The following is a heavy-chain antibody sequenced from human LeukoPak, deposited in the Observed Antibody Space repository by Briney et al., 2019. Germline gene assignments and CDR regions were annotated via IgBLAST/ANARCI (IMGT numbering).Heavy chain of an antibody. CDR2: TTGSGGST. J-gene: IGHJ4*02. D-gene: IGHD2-15*01. Sequence: GGSLRLSCVASEFTFSDDAMSWVRQAPGKGLEWVSATTGSGGSTYYADSVKGRFTISRDNSKNTLYLQMNSLRADDTAVYYCAKGIDCWGQGTLVTVSS. V-gene: IGHV3-23*01. CDR1: EFTFSDDA. CDR3: AKGIDC.